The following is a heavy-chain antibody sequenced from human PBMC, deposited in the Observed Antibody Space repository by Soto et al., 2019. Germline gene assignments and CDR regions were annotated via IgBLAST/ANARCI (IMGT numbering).Heavy chain of an antibody. CDR1: GYTFTSYY. D-gene: IGHD3-3*01. CDR3: ARGGPHYDFWSGYYFGRNTTPNQNYFDY. V-gene: IGHV1-46*03. Sequence: ASVKVSCKASGYTFTSYYMHWVRQAPGQGLEWMGIINPSGGSTSYAQKFQGRVTMTRDTSTSTVYMELSSLRSEDTAVYYCARGGPHYDFWSGYYFGRNTTPNQNYFDYWGQGTLVTVSS. J-gene: IGHJ4*02. CDR2: INPSGGST.